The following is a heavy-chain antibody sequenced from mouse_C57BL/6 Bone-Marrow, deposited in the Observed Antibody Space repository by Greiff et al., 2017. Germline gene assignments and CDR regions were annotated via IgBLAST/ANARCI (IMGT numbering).Heavy chain of an antibody. CDR2: ISSGGSYT. CDR3: ASRRDDGYWAPFAY. V-gene: IGHV5-6*02. CDR1: GFTFSSYG. Sequence: DVKLVESGGDLVKPGGSLKFSCAASGFTFSSYGMSWVRQTPDKRLEWVATISSGGSYTYYPDSVKGRFTISRENAKNTLYLQMSSLKSEDTAMYYCASRRDDGYWAPFAYWGQGTLVTVSA. J-gene: IGHJ3*01. D-gene: IGHD2-3*01.